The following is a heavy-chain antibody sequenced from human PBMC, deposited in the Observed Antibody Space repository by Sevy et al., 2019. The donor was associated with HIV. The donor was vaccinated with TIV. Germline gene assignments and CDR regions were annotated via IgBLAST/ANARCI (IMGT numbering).Heavy chain of an antibody. CDR1: GITFSSHA. Sequence: GGSLRLSCAASGITFSSHAMHWVRQAPGKGLEWVTIISYDGSNKYYADSVKRRFTISRDNSNNTLYLEMNGLDAEGTAVYYCARADYGDYSGEFDYWGHGTLVTVSS. CDR3: ARADYGDYSGEFDY. CDR2: ISYDGSNK. V-gene: IGHV3-30-3*01. J-gene: IGHJ4*01. D-gene: IGHD4-17*01.